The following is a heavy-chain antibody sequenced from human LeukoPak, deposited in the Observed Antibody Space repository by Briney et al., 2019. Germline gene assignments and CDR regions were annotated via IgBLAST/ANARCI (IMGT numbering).Heavy chain of an antibody. Sequence: GGSLRLSCAASGFTFSSYEMNWVRQAPGKGLEWVSYITSSGGTIYYADSVKGRFTISRDNAKNSLYLRMNSLRAEDTAVYYCARGSRSSWFLDYWGQGTLVTVSS. V-gene: IGHV3-48*03. CDR3: ARGSRSSWFLDY. CDR1: GFTFSSYE. D-gene: IGHD6-13*01. CDR2: ITSSGGTI. J-gene: IGHJ4*02.